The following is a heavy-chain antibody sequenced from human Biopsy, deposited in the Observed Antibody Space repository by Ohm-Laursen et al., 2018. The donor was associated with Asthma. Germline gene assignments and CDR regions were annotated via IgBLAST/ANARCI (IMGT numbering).Heavy chain of an antibody. CDR3: AREVLSSWSSDY. CDR2: ISSHSAYI. CDR1: GFSYNTYK. J-gene: IGHJ4*02. D-gene: IGHD6-13*01. V-gene: IGHV3-21*01. Sequence: SLRLSCTASGFSYNTYKMNWVRQAPGKGLEWVSSISSHSAYIYYADSVKGRFTISRDSAKNSVYLLMNSLRVEDTAVYYCAREVLSSWSSDYWGQGTLVTVSS.